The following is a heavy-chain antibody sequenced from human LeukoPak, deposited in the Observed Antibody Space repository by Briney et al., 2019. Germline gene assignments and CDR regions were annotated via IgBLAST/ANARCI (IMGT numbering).Heavy chain of an antibody. D-gene: IGHD6-19*01. CDR1: GFTFSNAW. CDR3: TTVQWTETEGFDY. CDR2: IKSKTDGGTT. Sequence: GGSLRLSCAASGFTFSNAWMNWVRQAPGKGLEWVGRIKSKTDGGTTDYAAPVKGRFAISRDDSKDTLYLQMNSLKTEDTAVYYCTTVQWTETEGFDYWGQGTLVTVSS. V-gene: IGHV3-15*07. J-gene: IGHJ4*02.